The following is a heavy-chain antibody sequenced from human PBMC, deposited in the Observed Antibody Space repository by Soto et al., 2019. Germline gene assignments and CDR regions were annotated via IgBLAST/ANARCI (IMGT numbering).Heavy chain of an antibody. V-gene: IGHV4-4*02. CDR3: ARDKGVETPPPDAFDI. Sequence: QVQLQESGPGLVKPSGTLSLTCAVSGGSISSSNWWSWVRQPPGKGLEGIGEIYHSGITNYNPSLESRVTMAVDKSKNQFSLKLSSVTAADTAGYYCARDKGVETPPPDAFDIWGQGRMVTVSS. J-gene: IGHJ3*02. CDR2: IYHSGIT. D-gene: IGHD2-15*01. CDR1: GGSISSSNW.